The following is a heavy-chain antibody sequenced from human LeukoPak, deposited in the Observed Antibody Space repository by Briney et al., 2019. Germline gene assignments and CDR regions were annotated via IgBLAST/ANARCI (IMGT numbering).Heavy chain of an antibody. CDR1: GFTFTTYW. CDR3: AREPYGSGSLQFDP. Sequence: PGGSLRLSCAASGFTFTTYWMTWVRQAPGKGLEWVANINQDGSEKYFVDSVKGRFTISRDNAKNSLYLQMNSLRVEDTAVYYCAREPYGSGSLQFDPWGQGTLVTVSS. J-gene: IGHJ5*02. V-gene: IGHV3-7*01. D-gene: IGHD3-10*01. CDR2: INQDGSEK.